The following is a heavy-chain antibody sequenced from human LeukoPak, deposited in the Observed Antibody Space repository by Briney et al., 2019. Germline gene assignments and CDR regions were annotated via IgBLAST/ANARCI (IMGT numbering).Heavy chain of an antibody. CDR2: ISAYNGNT. J-gene: IGHJ3*02. CDR3: ARDLGDRITIFGPVKRVAFFDI. V-gene: IGHV1-18*04. D-gene: IGHD3-3*01. CDR1: GYSFTSYW. Sequence: GESLKISCKGSGYSFTSYWIGWVRQAPGQGLEWMGWISAYNGNTNYAQKLQGRVTMTTDTSTSTAYMELRSLRSDDTAVYYCARDLGDRITIFGPVKRVAFFDIWGQGTMVTVSS.